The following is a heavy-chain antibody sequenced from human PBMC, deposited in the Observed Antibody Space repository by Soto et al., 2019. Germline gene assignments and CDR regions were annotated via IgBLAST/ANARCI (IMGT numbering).Heavy chain of an antibody. CDR3: ARHTFAPYDSRGYRGWAMDAFDI. D-gene: IGHD3-22*01. J-gene: IGHJ3*02. CDR2: IYYSGSS. V-gene: IGHV4-39*01. Sequence: QLQLQESGPGLVKPSETLSLTCTVSGGSISRSNYYWAWIRQPPGKGLEWIGSIYYSGSSYYNPSLKGRVTMSVDTSKDQFSLKLSSVTAADTTIYYCARHTFAPYDSRGYRGWAMDAFDIWGQGTMVTVSS. CDR1: GGSISRSNYY.